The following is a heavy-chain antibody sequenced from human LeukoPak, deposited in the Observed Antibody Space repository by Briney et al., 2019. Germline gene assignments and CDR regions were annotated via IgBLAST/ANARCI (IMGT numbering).Heavy chain of an antibody. CDR3: AKDRAWGAFAY. D-gene: IGHD1-26*01. CDR2: IVGDAGRT. CDR1: GFTFSSYW. Sequence: GSLRLSCAASGFTFSSYWMSWVRQAPGKGLEWVSGIVGDAGRTYYADSVKGRFTISRDNSKNTLYLQMNSLRAEDTAIYYCAKDRAWGAFAYWGQGTLVTVSS. V-gene: IGHV3-23*01. J-gene: IGHJ4*02.